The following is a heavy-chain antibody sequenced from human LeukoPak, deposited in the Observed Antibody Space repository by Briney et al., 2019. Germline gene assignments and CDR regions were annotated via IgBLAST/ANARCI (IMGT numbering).Heavy chain of an antibody. CDR1: GVSFSGYY. V-gene: IGHV4-34*01. D-gene: IGHD3-10*01. Sequence: PSETLSLTCAVYGVSFSGYYWSWIRQPPGKGLEWVGEINHSGSTNYNPSPKSRVTISVDTSKNQFSLKLSSVTAADTAVYYCARGRIYYGSGSFGYWGQGTLVTVSS. CDR2: INHSGST. CDR3: ARGRIYYGSGSFGY. J-gene: IGHJ4*02.